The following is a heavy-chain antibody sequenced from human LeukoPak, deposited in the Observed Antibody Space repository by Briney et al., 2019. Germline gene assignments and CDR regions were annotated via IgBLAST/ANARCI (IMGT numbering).Heavy chain of an antibody. CDR1: GGSVNSADYY. CDR2: IYYSGST. D-gene: IGHD3-10*01. J-gene: IGHJ4*02. Sequence: PPETLSLTCSVSGGSVNSADYYWSWIRQSPGKGLEWIAYIYYSGSTSYNPSLKSRVTISLDTSKNQVSLNLQSVTGADTAVYYCAASAHYSLDFWGQGTLVTVSS. CDR3: AASAHYSLDF. V-gene: IGHV4-61*08.